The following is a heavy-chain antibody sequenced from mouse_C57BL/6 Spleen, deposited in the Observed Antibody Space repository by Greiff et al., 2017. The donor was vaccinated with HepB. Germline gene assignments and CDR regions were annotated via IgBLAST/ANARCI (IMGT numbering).Heavy chain of an antibody. V-gene: IGHV1-7*01. J-gene: IGHJ2*01. Sequence: VQLQQSGAELAKPGASVKLSCKASGYTFTSYWMHWVKQRPGQGLEWIGYINPSSGYTKYNQKFKDKATLTADKSSSTAYMQLSSLTYEDSAVYYCEVITTVDGYFDYWGQGTTLTVSS. CDR1: GYTFTSYW. CDR2: INPSSGYT. D-gene: IGHD1-1*01. CDR3: EVITTVDGYFDY.